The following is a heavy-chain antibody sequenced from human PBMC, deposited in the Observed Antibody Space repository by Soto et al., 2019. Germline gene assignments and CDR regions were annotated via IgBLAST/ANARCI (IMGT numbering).Heavy chain of an antibody. J-gene: IGHJ6*02. CDR2: IYYSGST. D-gene: IGHD5-18*01. V-gene: IGHV4-59*01. CDR1: VGSISSYY. Sequence: QVQLQESGPGLVKPSEPLSLTCTVSVGSISSYYWSWIRQPPGKGLEWIGYIYYSGSTNYNPSLKSRVTISVDTSKNQFSLKLSSVTAADTAVYYCARNMGTALYYYGMDVWGQGTTVTVSS. CDR3: ARNMGTALYYYGMDV.